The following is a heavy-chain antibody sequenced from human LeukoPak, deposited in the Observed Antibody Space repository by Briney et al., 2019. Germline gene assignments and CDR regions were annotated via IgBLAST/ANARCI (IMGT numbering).Heavy chain of an antibody. Sequence: SSETPSLTCTVSGDSISGYYWHWIRQPAGKGLEWIGRIYSSGSTNYSPSLKSRVTMSLNTSKNQFSLKVNSMTAADTAVYFCAGSSGFYTFHYWGQGTPVTVSS. D-gene: IGHD6-25*01. CDR3: AGSSGFYTFHY. CDR1: GDSISGYY. J-gene: IGHJ4*02. CDR2: IYSSGST. V-gene: IGHV4-4*07.